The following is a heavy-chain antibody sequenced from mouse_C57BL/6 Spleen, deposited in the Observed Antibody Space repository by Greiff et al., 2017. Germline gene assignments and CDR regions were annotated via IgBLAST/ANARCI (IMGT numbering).Heavy chain of an antibody. J-gene: IGHJ2*01. CDR1: GYTFTDYE. Sequence: QVQLQQSGAELVRPGASVTLSCKASGYTFTDYEMHWVKPTPVHGLEWIGAIDPETGGTAYNQKFKGKAILTADKSSSTAYMELRSLTSEDSAVYYCTRDYYGSSYFDYWGQGTTLTGSS. D-gene: IGHD1-1*01. CDR3: TRDYYGSSYFDY. V-gene: IGHV1-15*01. CDR2: IDPETGGT.